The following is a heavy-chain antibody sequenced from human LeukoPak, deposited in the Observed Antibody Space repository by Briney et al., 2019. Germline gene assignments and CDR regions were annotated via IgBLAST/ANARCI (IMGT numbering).Heavy chain of an antibody. Sequence: GGSLRLSCAASGFTFSSYWMSWVRQAPGKGLEWVANIKQDGSEKYYADSVKGRFTISRDNSKSTVYLQMNSLRVEDAAVYYCSKDLTSDFGGDLDPWGQGTLVTVSS. D-gene: IGHD3-10*01. CDR3: SKDLTSDFGGDLDP. CDR1: GFTFSSYW. V-gene: IGHV3-7*01. CDR2: IKQDGSEK. J-gene: IGHJ5*02.